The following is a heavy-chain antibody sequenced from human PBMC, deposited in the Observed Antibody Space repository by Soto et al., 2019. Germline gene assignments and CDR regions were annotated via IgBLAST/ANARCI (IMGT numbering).Heavy chain of an antibody. D-gene: IGHD1-1*01. Sequence: DVHLVESGGGLVKPGESLRLSCAASGFAFSTYTMNWVRQAPGKGLEWVESISSHTFNIYYADSVKGRFTISRDKAQNSLFLQMNSLSAEDTAVYYCARDSTNTCSTLDCWIAPWGHGTLLTVSS. CDR3: ARDSTNTCSTLDCWIAP. V-gene: IGHV3-21*01. CDR1: GFAFSTYT. CDR2: ISSHTFNI. J-gene: IGHJ5*02.